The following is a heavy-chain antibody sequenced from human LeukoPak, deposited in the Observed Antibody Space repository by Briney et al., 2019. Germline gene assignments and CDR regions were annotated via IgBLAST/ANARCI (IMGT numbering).Heavy chain of an antibody. D-gene: IGHD6-19*01. CDR2: IVGSGGST. Sequence: GGSLRLSCAASGFTFSSYAMTWVRQAPGKGLEWVSSIVGSGGSTFCADSVEGRFAISRDNSKNTLYLRMNSLRAEDTAVYYCAKGPAVAGNYFDYWGQGTLVTVSS. V-gene: IGHV3-23*01. CDR1: GFTFSSYA. J-gene: IGHJ4*02. CDR3: AKGPAVAGNYFDY.